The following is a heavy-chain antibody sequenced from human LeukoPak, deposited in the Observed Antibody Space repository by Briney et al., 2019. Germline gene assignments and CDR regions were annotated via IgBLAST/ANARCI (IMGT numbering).Heavy chain of an antibody. CDR3: ASRYCTRTTCYHFDY. D-gene: IGHD2-2*01. J-gene: IGHJ4*02. Sequence: GGSLRPSCAASGFTFSSYAMHWVRQAPGKGLEYVSAISTDGTSAYYANSVKGRFTISRDNYKNTLYLQMDSLTADDMAVYYCASRYCTRTTCYHFDYWGQGAPVTVSS. CDR2: ISTDGTSA. CDR1: GFTFSSYA. V-gene: IGHV3-64*01.